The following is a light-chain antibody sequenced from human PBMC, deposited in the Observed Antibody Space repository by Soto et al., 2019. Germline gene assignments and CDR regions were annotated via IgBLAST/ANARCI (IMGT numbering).Light chain of an antibody. J-gene: IGKJ2*01. CDR3: QQYNNWPPYT. Sequence: EVVMTQSPATLSASPGERVILSCRASQNIGSNLAWYQQRPGQAPRLLMYGASTRATETPARFSGSGSATDFTLPLSSLQSEDFAVYYCQQYNNWPPYTFGQGTKLEIK. V-gene: IGKV3-15*01. CDR1: QNIGSN. CDR2: GAS.